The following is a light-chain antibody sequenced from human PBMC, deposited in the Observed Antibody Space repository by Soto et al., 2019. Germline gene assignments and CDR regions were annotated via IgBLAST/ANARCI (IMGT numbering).Light chain of an antibody. V-gene: IGKV1-5*03. J-gene: IGKJ1*01. CDR3: LQDQSYWT. Sequence: DIQMTQSPSTLSASVGDRVSITCRASQSISRQLDWYQQKPGKAPNLLSYQASNLETGVPSRFTGSGSGTEFTLTISSLQPDDLATYSCLQDQSYWTFGQGTKVEVK. CDR1: QSISRQ. CDR2: QAS.